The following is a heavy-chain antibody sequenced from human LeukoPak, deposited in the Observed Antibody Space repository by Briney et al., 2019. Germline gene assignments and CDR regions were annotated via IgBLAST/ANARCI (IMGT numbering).Heavy chain of an antibody. J-gene: IGHJ4*02. Sequence: GGSLRLSCAASGFTFSSYAMSWVRQAPGKGLEWVSAISGSGGSTYYADSVKGRFTISRDNSKNTLYLQMNSLRAEDTAVYYCAKDPRPTVTTLYDYWGQGTLVTVSS. CDR3: AKDPRPTVTTLYDY. CDR2: ISGSGGST. CDR1: GFTFSSYA. V-gene: IGHV3-23*01. D-gene: IGHD4-17*01.